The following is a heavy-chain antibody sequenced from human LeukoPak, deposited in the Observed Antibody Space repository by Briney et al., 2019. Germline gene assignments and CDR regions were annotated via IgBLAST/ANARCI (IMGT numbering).Heavy chain of an antibody. V-gene: IGHV3-66*01. CDR1: GFTVSNNY. Sequence: PGGSLRLSCAASGFTVSNNYMSWGRQAPGKGLEWVSVIYIGGGTYYADSAKGRFTISRDNSKNTLYLQMNSLRAEDTAVYYCARDSSGPLYWGQGTLVTVSS. D-gene: IGHD6-19*01. J-gene: IGHJ4*02. CDR3: ARDSSGPLY. CDR2: IYIGGGT.